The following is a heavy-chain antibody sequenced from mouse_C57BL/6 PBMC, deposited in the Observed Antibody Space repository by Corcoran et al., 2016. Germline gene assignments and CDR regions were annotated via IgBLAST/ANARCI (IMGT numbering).Heavy chain of an antibody. J-gene: IGHJ3*01. V-gene: IGHV1-26*01. Sequence: EVQLQQSGPELVKPGASVKISCKASGYTFTDYYMNWVKQSHGKSLEWIGDINPNNGGTSYNQKFKGKATLTVDKSSSTAYMELRSLTSEDSAVYYCASYDGYYWGQGTLVTVSA. CDR2: INPNNGGT. CDR3: ASYDGYY. D-gene: IGHD2-3*01. CDR1: GYTFTDYY.